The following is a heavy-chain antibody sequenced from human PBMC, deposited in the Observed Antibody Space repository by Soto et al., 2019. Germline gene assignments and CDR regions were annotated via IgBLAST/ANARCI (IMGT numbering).Heavy chain of an antibody. CDR2: ISPKNGNT. J-gene: IGHJ5*02. V-gene: IGHV1-18*04. D-gene: IGHD3-3*01. CDR3: ATSYDSGFAP. CDR1: GYSFSTYD. Sequence: LLLQSGAELKKPGASVKISCKASGYSFSTYDISWLRQAPGQGPEWMGRISPKNGNTNYAQNFQDRVTMTADTSSSTAYMELRGLRSDDTAKYYCATSYDSGFAPWGQGPLFTVSS.